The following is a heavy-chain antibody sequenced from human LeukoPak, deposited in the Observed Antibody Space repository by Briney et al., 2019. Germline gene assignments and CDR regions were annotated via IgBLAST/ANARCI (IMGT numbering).Heavy chain of an antibody. CDR3: ASRNRGIAARYFDY. CDR1: GGSISSYY. J-gene: IGHJ4*02. D-gene: IGHD6-6*01. V-gene: IGHV4-4*09. Sequence: SETLSLTCTVSGGSISSYYWSWIRQPPGKGLEWIGYIYTSGSTNYNPSLKSRVTISVDTSKNQFSLKLSSVTAADTAVYYCASRNRGIAARYFDYWGQGTLVTVSS. CDR2: IYTSGST.